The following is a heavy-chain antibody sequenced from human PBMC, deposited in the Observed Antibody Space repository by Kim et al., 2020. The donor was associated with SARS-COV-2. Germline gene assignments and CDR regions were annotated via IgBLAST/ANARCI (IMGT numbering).Heavy chain of an antibody. D-gene: IGHD5-12*01. J-gene: IGHJ4*02. CDR2: ISFDASDK. CDR3: AKDAGTDGYNWADY. CDR1: GFTFSSYG. V-gene: IGHV3-30*18. Sequence: GGSLRLSCAASGFTFSSYGMHWVRQAPGKGLEWVAVISFDASDKNYGDSVKGRFTISRDNSKNTLYLQMNSLRAEDTAVYYCAKDAGTDGYNWADYWGQGTLVTVSS.